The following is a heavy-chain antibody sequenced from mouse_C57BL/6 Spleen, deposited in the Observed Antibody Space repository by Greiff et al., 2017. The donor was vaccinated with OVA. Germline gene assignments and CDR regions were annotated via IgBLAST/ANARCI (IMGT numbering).Heavy chain of an antibody. V-gene: IGHV1-82*01. CDR3: ARKKEIYYGNYYAMDY. CDR1: GYAFSSSW. CDR2: IYPGDGDT. Sequence: QVQLQQSGPELVKPGASVKISCKASGYAFSSSWMNWVKQRPGKGLEWIGRIYPGDGDTNYNGKFKGKATLTADKSSSTAYMQLSSLTSEDSAVYFCARKKEIYYGNYYAMDYWGQGTSVTVSS. J-gene: IGHJ4*01. D-gene: IGHD2-1*01.